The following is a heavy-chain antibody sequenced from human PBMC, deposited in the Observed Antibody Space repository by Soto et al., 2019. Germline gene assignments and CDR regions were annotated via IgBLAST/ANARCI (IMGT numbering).Heavy chain of an antibody. J-gene: IGHJ4*02. CDR1: GGSISCYY. V-gene: IGHV4-59*08. D-gene: IGHD3-10*01. CDR2: MYNSGST. Sequence: QVQLQESGPGLVKPSETLSLTCTVSGGSISCYYWTWIRQPPGKGLEWIGFMYNSGSTHYNPSLKSRVTISLNTSKNQFSLNLRSVTAADTAVYYCASMGYHYGSGSYPLDYWGQGTLVTVSS. CDR3: ASMGYHYGSGSYPLDY.